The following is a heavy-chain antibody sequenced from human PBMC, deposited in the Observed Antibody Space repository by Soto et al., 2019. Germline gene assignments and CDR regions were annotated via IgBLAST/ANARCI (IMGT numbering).Heavy chain of an antibody. CDR1: GGSISSGGYY. D-gene: IGHD2-2*01. V-gene: IGHV4-31*03. CDR2: IYYSGST. Sequence: QVQLQESGPGLVKPSQTLSLTCTVSGGSISSGGYYWSWIRQHPGKGLEWIGYIYYSGSTYYNPYLKSRVTISVDTSKNQFSLKLSSVTAADTAVYYCAGIVVVPAAQYYYYYYGMDVWGQGTTVTVSS. CDR3: AGIVVVPAAQYYYYYYGMDV. J-gene: IGHJ6*02.